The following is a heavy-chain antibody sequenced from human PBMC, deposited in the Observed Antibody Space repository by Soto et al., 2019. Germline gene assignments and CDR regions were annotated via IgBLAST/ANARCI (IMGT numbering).Heavy chain of an antibody. CDR1: GGFVSSGSYY. CDR3: ASVERGIATIVVDACDI. V-gene: IGHV4-34*01. CDR2: MSHSGGT. Sequence: QVQLQQWGAGLLKPSETLSLTCAVYGGFVSSGSYYWSWIRQPPGKGLEWIGEMSHSGGTHFNPSRKSRVSITVDTSKNKFSLKMSFVTAADTALYYCASVERGIATIVVDACDIWGPGTMVTVSS. J-gene: IGHJ3*02. D-gene: IGHD2-21*01.